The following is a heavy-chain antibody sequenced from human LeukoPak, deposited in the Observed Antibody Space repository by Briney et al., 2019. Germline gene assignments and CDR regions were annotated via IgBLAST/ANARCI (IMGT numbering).Heavy chain of an antibody. J-gene: IGHJ5*02. CDR3: ARHNYYHFWSTLNWFDP. Sequence: PSETLSLTCTIFGSSISDNYYWGWIRRPPGKGLEWIGSVYHSGSTYYNPSLKSRVTLSVDTSNNHFSLKLMSVTAADTAVYYCARHNYYHFWSTLNWFDPWGQGTLVTVSS. V-gene: IGHV4-38-2*02. CDR1: GSSISDNYY. D-gene: IGHD3-3*01. CDR2: VYHSGST.